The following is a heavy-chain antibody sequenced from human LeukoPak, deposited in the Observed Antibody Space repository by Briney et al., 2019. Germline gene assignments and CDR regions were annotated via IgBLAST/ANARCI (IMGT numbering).Heavy chain of an antibody. CDR3: ARGTRLYYYYMDV. V-gene: IGHV1-46*01. Sequence: ASVKVSCKASGYTFTGYYMHWVRQAPGQGLEWMGWINPSGGSTSYAQKFQGRVTMTRDMSTSTVYMELSSLRSEDTAVYYCARGTRLYYYYMDVWGKGTTVTVSS. D-gene: IGHD2-2*01. J-gene: IGHJ6*03. CDR2: INPSGGST. CDR1: GYTFTGYY.